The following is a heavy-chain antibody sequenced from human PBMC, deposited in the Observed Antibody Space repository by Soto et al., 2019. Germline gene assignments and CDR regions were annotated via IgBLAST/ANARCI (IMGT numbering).Heavy chain of an antibody. J-gene: IGHJ3*02. D-gene: IGHD2-21*02. CDR2: ISYDGSNK. CDR3: ARGGEHILAVTAIGAFAT. Sequence: GGSLRLSCAASGFTFSSYAMHWVRQAPGKGLEWVAVISYDGSNKYYADSVKGRFTISRDNSKNTLYLQMNSLRAEDTAVYYCARGGEHILAVTAIGAFATWDQGTMV. V-gene: IGHV3-30-3*01. CDR1: GFTFSSYA.